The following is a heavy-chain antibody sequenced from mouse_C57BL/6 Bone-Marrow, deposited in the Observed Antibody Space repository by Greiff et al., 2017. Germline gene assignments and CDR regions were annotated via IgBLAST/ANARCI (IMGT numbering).Heavy chain of an antibody. CDR2: ISSGGSYT. D-gene: IGHD1-1*01. CDR1: GFTFSSYG. Sequence: EVQVVESGGDLVKPGGSLKLSCAASGFTFSSYGMSWVRQTPDKRLEWVATISSGGSYTYYPDSVKGRFTISRDNAKNTLYLQMSSLKSEDTAMYYCARPPNYYGSSYVYYFDYWGQGTTLTVSS. CDR3: ARPPNYYGSSYVYYFDY. J-gene: IGHJ2*01. V-gene: IGHV5-6*01.